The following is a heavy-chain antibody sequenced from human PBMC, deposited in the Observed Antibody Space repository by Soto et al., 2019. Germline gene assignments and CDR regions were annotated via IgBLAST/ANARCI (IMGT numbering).Heavy chain of an antibody. J-gene: IGHJ6*03. CDR3: ARDRPRREYWVVAATDYMDV. CDR1: GFTFSDYY. D-gene: IGHD2-15*01. Sequence: GGSLRLSCAASGFTFSDYYMSWIRQAPGKGLEWVSYISSSGSTIYYADSVKGRFTISRDNAKNSLYLQMNSLRAEDTAVYYCARDRPRREYWVVAATDYMDVWGKGTTVTVSS. CDR2: ISSSGSTI. V-gene: IGHV3-11*01.